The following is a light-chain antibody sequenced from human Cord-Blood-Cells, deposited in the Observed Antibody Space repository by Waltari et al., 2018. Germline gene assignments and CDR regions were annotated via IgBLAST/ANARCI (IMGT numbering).Light chain of an antibody. V-gene: IGLV2-14*01. CDR1: SSDVGGYNY. J-gene: IGLJ1*01. CDR3: SSYTSSSTYV. CDR2: DVS. Sequence: QSALTQPASVSGSPGQSITISCTGTSSDVGGYNYVSWYQQHPGKAPKLMIYDVSKRPSGVSSRFSGSKSGNTASLTISGLPAEDEADYYCSSYTSSSTYVFGTGTKVTVL.